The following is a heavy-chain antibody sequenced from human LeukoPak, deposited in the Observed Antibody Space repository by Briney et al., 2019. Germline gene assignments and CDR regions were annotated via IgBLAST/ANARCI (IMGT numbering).Heavy chain of an antibody. CDR1: GYSFTGYW. J-gene: IGHJ3*02. Sequence: GESLKISCKGSGYSFTGYWIGWVRQMPGKGLEWMGIIYPGDSDTRYSPSFQGQVTISADKSINSAYLQWSSLQASDTAMYYCARLWYYYDSSPHVFDIWGQGTVVTVSS. V-gene: IGHV5-51*01. D-gene: IGHD3-22*01. CDR2: IYPGDSDT. CDR3: ARLWYYYDSSPHVFDI.